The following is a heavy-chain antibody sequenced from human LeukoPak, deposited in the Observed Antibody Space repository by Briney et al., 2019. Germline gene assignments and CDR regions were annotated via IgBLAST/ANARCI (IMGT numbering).Heavy chain of an antibody. V-gene: IGHV3-11*04. CDR3: ASTETGYYFDY. Sequence: GGSLKLSCAASGFTFSDYYMSWIRQAPGKGLEWVSYISSSGSTIYYADSVKGRFTISRDNAKNTLYLQMNSLRAEDTAVYYCASTETGYYFDYWGQGILVTVSS. J-gene: IGHJ4*02. CDR1: GFTFSDYY. CDR2: ISSSGSTI. D-gene: IGHD4-17*01.